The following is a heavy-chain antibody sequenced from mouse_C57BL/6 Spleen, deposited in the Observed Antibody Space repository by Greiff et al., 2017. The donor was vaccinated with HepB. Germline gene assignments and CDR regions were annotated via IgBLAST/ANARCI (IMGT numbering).Heavy chain of an antibody. D-gene: IGHD1-2*01. CDR2: IRNKANGYTT. J-gene: IGHJ2*01. Sequence: EVKLMESGGGLVQPGGSLSLSCAASGFTFTDYYMSWVRQPPGKALEWLGFIRNKANGYTTEYSASVKGRFTISRDNSQSILYLQMNALRAEDSATYYCARYRDPITYYFDYWGQGTTLTVSS. CDR1: GFTFTDYY. CDR3: ARYRDPITYYFDY. V-gene: IGHV7-3*01.